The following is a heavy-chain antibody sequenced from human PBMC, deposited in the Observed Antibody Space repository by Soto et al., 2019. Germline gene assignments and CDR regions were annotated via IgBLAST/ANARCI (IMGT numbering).Heavy chain of an antibody. J-gene: IGHJ6*02. CDR2: IKQDGSEK. Sequence: EVQLVESGGGLVQPGGSLRLSCAASGFTFSSYWMSWVRQAPGKGLEWVANIKQDGSEKYYVDSVKGRFTISRDNAKNSLYLQMNSLRAEDTAVYYCARRFYYDFWSARPDRYYYYYGMDVWGQGTTVTVSS. CDR3: ARRFYYDFWSARPDRYYYYYGMDV. CDR1: GFTFSSYW. V-gene: IGHV3-7*05. D-gene: IGHD3-3*01.